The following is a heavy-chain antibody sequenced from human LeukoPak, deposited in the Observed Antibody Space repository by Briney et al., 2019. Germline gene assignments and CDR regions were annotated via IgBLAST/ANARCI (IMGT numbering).Heavy chain of an antibody. D-gene: IGHD3-3*01. J-gene: IGHJ5*02. CDR2: VYPGDSDT. CDR3: ARHRNYDFWSGYYTGFDP. V-gene: IGHV5-51*01. Sequence: GESLKISCKGSGYSFTSYWIGWVRQMPGKGLEWMGIVYPGDSDTRYSPSFQGQVTISADKSISTAYLQWSSLKASDTAMYYCARHRNYDFWSGYYTGFDPWGQGTLVTVSS. CDR1: GYSFTSYW.